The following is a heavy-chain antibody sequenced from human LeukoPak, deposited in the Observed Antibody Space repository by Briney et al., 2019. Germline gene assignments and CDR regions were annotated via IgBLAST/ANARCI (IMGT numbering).Heavy chain of an antibody. CDR1: GDSVSSNSAA. CDR3: ARYYYDSRGYYYYYFDY. D-gene: IGHD3-22*01. Sequence: SQTLSLTCAISGDSVSSNSAAWNWIRQSPSRGLEWLGRTYYRSKWSNDYAVSVKSRITINPDTSRNQFSLQLNSVTPEDTPVYYCARYYYDSRGYYYYYFDYWGQGTLVTVSS. CDR2: TYYRSKWSN. J-gene: IGHJ4*02. V-gene: IGHV6-1*01.